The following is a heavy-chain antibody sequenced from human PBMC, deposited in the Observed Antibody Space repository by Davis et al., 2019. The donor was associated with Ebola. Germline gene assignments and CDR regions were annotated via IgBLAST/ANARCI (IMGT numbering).Heavy chain of an antibody. CDR2: ISPDGSRT. CDR1: GFTLSSHW. CDR3: TRDFDYGGGY. D-gene: IGHD4-17*01. J-gene: IGHJ4*02. Sequence: GESLKISCAASGFTLSSHWIHWVRQAPGKGLVWVSRISPDGSRTSYADSVKGRFPVSRDKAKNTLYLQMNSLRVEDTAVYYCTRDFDYGGGYWGQGALVTVSS. V-gene: IGHV3-74*01.